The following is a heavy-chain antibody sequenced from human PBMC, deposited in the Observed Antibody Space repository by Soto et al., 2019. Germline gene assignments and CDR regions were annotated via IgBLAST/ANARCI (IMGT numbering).Heavy chain of an antibody. D-gene: IGHD4-17*01. CDR2: IYPSDSDT. CDR3: PRPQSVTTYIFDS. V-gene: IGHV5-51*03. CDR1: GYSFTSNW. Sequence: EVQLVQSGPEVKKPGESLKISCKGSGYSFTSNWIGWVRQMPGKGLEWMGIIYPSDSDTRYSPSLQGQVTISADKTISTAYLQWSILKASDTAMYYCPRPQSVTTYIFDSWGQGTPVTVSS. J-gene: IGHJ4*02.